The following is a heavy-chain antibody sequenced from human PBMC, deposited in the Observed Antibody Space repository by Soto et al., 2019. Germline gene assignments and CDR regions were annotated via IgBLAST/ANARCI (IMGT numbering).Heavy chain of an antibody. CDR1: GFTFSDYY. CDR3: ARGSRANSWYFDL. V-gene: IGHV3-11*01. CDR2: ISSSGSII. J-gene: IGHJ2*01. Sequence: PGGSLRLSCAASGFTFSDYYMSWIRQAPGKGLEWVSYISSSGSIIYYADSVKGRFTISRDNAKSSLYLQMNSLRAEDTAVYYCARGSRANSWYFDLWGRGTLVTVSS. D-gene: IGHD7-27*01.